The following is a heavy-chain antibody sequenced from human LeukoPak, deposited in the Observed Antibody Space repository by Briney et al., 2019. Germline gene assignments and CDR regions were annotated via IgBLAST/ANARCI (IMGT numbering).Heavy chain of an antibody. J-gene: IGHJ4*02. CDR2: IYYSGST. Sequence: PSETLSLTCNVSGGSVSSGNYYWSWIRQPPGKGLDWIGYIYYSGSTNYNPSLKSRVTISVDTSKNQFSLRLSSVTAANTAVYYCARDPSGYFNYWGQGTLATVSS. V-gene: IGHV4-61*01. CDR1: GGSVSSGNYY. CDR3: ARDPSGYFNY. D-gene: IGHD3-22*01.